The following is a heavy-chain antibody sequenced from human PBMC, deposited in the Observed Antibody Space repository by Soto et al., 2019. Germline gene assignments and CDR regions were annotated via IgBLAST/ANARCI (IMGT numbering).Heavy chain of an antibody. CDR2: INPSGGST. CDR3: ARGGSYCSSTSCHGDAFDI. D-gene: IGHD2-2*01. J-gene: IGHJ3*02. CDR1: GYTFTSYY. V-gene: IGHV1-46*01. Sequence: RASVKVSCKASGYTFTSYYMHWVRQAPGQGLEWMGIINPSGGSTSYAQKFQGRVTMTRDTSTSTVYMELSSLRSEDTAVYYCARGGSYCSSTSCHGDAFDIWGQGTMVTVSS.